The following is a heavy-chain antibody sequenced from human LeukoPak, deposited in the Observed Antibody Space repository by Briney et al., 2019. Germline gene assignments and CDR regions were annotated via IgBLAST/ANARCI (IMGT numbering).Heavy chain of an antibody. Sequence: GGSLRLACAASGFTVSSNYMNWVRQASGKGLEWVSVIYGGGSTYYADSVKGRFNISRDNSKSTLYLQMNSLRGEDTAFYYCARGAGNTVSTRFFDYWGRGTLVTVSS. CDR1: GFTVSSNY. V-gene: IGHV3-53*01. J-gene: IGHJ4*02. CDR2: IYGGGST. D-gene: IGHD5/OR15-5a*01. CDR3: ARGAGNTVSTRFFDY.